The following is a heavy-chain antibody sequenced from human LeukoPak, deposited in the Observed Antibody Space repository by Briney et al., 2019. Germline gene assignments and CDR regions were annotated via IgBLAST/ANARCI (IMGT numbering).Heavy chain of an antibody. CDR2: ISSSSSTI. V-gene: IGHV3-48*01. Sequence: PGGSLRLSCAASGFTFSSYSMNWVRQAPGKGLEWVSYISSSSSTIYYADSVKGRFTISRDNAKNSLYLQMNSPRAEDTAVYYCARFKYDSSGYGFDYWGQGTLVTVSS. CDR1: GFTFSSYS. CDR3: ARFKYDSSGYGFDY. J-gene: IGHJ4*02. D-gene: IGHD3-22*01.